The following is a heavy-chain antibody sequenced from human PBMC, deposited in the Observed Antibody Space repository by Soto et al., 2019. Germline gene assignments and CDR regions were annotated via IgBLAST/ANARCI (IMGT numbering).Heavy chain of an antibody. CDR2: IYYSGST. CDR3: AIVCREYYFDY. CDR1: GDSINSGGYY. J-gene: IGHJ4*02. V-gene: IGHV4-31*03. Sequence: PSQIMSLTCTVSGDSINSGGYYWSWIRQHPGKGLEWIGYIYYSGSTYFNPSLKSRVTMSVDTSKNQFSLKLSSVTAADTAVDYCAIVCREYYFDYLGQGALVTVFS. D-gene: IGHD2-15*01.